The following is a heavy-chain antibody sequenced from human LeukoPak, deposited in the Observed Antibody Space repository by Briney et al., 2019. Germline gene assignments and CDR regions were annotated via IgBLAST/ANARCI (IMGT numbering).Heavy chain of an antibody. V-gene: IGHV3-7*01. CDR2: IKQDGSEK. CDR3: ARVDYYDSSGYSRYPYYFDY. J-gene: IGHJ4*02. CDR1: GFTFSSYW. Sequence: GGSLRLSCAASGFTFSSYWMSWVRQAPGKGLEWVANIKQDGSEKYYVDSVKGRFTISRDNAKNSLYLQMNSLRAEDTAVYYCARVDYYDSSGYSRYPYYFDYWGQGTLVTVSS. D-gene: IGHD3-22*01.